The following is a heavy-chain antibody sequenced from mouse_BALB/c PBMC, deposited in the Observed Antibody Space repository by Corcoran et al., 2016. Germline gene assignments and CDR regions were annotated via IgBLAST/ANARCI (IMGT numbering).Heavy chain of an antibody. V-gene: IGHV9-3-1*01. CDR2: INTYTGEP. J-gene: IGHJ3*01. D-gene: IGHD2-12*01. CDR1: GYTFTNYG. CDR3: SKSDDAWCAY. Sequence: QIQLVQSGPELKKPGETVKISCKASGYTFTNYGMNWVKQAPGKGLKWMGWINTYTGEPTYADDFKGRFAFSLETSASTAYLQINNLKNEDTATYFCSKSDDAWCAYWGQGTLVTVSA.